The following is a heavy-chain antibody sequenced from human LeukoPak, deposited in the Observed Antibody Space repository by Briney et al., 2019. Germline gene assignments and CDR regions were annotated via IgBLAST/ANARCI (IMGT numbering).Heavy chain of an antibody. D-gene: IGHD4/OR15-4a*01. CDR1: GFTFSSYS. CDR3: ARRAGAYSHPYDY. J-gene: IGHJ4*02. Sequence: PGGSLRLSCAASGFTFSSYSMNWVRQAPGKGLEWVSGITATGGSTYSADSVKGRFTISRDNSKSTLYLQMNSLRAEDTAVYYCARRAGAYSHPYDYWGQGTLVTVSS. V-gene: IGHV3-23*01. CDR2: ITATGGST.